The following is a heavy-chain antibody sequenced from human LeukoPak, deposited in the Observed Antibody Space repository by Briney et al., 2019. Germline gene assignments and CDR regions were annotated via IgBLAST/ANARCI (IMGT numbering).Heavy chain of an antibody. CDR1: GGSINNYY. CDR2: IYSSGTT. D-gene: IGHD3-16*01. Sequence: PSETLSLTCTVSGGSINNYYWSWIRQPPGKGLEWIGFIYSSGTTSYNPSLKSRVTISVDTSKNQFSLKLASVTAADAAVYYCAGDRWTFGTSSIWYFDLWGRGTPITVSS. J-gene: IGHJ2*01. V-gene: IGHV4-59*01. CDR3: AGDRWTFGTSSIWYFDL.